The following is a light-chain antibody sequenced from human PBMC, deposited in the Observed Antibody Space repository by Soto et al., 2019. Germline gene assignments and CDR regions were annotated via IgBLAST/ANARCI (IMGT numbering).Light chain of an antibody. J-gene: IGKJ4*01. CDR1: QSVTRF. CDR3: QQRSNWPPLA. V-gene: IGKV3-11*01. CDR2: DAS. Sequence: EIVLTQSPGTLSLSPGERATLSCRASQSVTRFLAWFQQKPGQAPRLLIYDASTRAAGVPTRFSGSGSGTDFTLTISSLASEDVAVYYCQQRSNWPPLAFGGGTKVEI.